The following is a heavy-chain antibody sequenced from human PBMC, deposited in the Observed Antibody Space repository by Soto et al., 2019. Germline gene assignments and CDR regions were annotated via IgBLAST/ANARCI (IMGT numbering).Heavy chain of an antibody. CDR3: AGPGSSSGYDYYYYYGMDG. V-gene: IGHV4-4*02. CDR2: IYHSGST. J-gene: IGHJ6*04. CDR1: GGSISSSNW. Sequence: SETLSLTCAVSGGSISSSNWWSWVRQPPGKGLEWIGEIYHSGSTNYNPSLKSRVTISVDKSKNQFSLKLSSVTAADTAVYYCAGPGSSSGYDYYYYYGMDGWGKGTTVPVAS. D-gene: IGHD6-13*01.